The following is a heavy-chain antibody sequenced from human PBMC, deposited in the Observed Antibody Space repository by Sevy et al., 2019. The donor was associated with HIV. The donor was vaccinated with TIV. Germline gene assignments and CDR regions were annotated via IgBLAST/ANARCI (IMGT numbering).Heavy chain of an antibody. CDR1: GGSISSSDW. D-gene: IGHD3-10*01. Sequence: SETLSLTCAVSGGSISSSDWWSWVRQPPGKGLEWIGEIYHSGSTNYNGSLKSRVTISVDKSKNQFSLKLSSVTAADTGVYYCASFETGSSYYGMDVWGQGTTVTVSS. J-gene: IGHJ6*02. CDR3: ASFETGSSYYGMDV. CDR2: IYHSGST. V-gene: IGHV4-4*02.